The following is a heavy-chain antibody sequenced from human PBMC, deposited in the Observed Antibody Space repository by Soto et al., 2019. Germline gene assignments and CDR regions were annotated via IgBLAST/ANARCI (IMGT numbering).Heavy chain of an antibody. V-gene: IGHV3-30*09. CDR3: ARGIFPYYYYGMDV. CDR1: GFTYSTYS. D-gene: IGHD3-3*01. CDR2: ISYDGINK. J-gene: IGHJ6*02. Sequence: PGGSLRLSCAVSGFTYSTYSMHWVRQAPGKGLEWVAVISYDGINKYNADSVKGRFAVSRDNSKNTLYLQMNSLRAEDTAVYYCARGIFPYYYYGMDVWGQGTTVTVSS.